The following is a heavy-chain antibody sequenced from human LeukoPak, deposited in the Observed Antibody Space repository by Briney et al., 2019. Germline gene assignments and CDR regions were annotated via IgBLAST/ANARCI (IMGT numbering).Heavy chain of an antibody. V-gene: IGHV3-7*01. CDR1: GFTFSSYW. Sequence: GGSLRLSCVGSGFTFSSYWMTWVRQAPGKGLEWVANINQDGSEKNYVDSVKGRFTISRDSAKNSLFLQINSMRAEATAVYYCARDLLWESDILTGFTHYFDSWGQGTLVTVSS. D-gene: IGHD3-9*01. CDR3: ARDLLWESDILTGFTHYFDS. J-gene: IGHJ4*02. CDR2: INQDGSEK.